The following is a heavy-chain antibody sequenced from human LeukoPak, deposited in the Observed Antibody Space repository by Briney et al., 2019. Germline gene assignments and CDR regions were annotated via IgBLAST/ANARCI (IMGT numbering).Heavy chain of an antibody. J-gene: IGHJ3*02. D-gene: IGHD3-22*01. CDR3: ARTYYYDSSGYGEAFDI. V-gene: IGHV3-7*01. Sequence: PGGSLRLSCAASGFTFSSYWMSWVRQAPGKGLEWVANIKQDGSEKYYVDSVKGRFTISRDNAKNSLYLQMNSLRAEDTAVYYCARTYYYDSSGYGEAFDIWGQGTMVTVSS. CDR1: GFTFSSYW. CDR2: IKQDGSEK.